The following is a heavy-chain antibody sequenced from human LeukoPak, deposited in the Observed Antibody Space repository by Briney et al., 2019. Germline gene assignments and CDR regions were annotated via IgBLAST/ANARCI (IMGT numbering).Heavy chain of an antibody. CDR2: ISSSGSTI. CDR3: ARASIVGATTLFGN. D-gene: IGHD1-26*01. J-gene: IGHJ4*02. Sequence: PGGSLRLSCAASGFTFSSYEMNWVRQAPGKGQEWVSYISSSGSTIYCADSVEGRFTISRDNAKNSLYLQMNSLRVEDTAVYYCARASIVGATTLFGNWGQGTLVTVSS. CDR1: GFTFSSYE. V-gene: IGHV3-48*03.